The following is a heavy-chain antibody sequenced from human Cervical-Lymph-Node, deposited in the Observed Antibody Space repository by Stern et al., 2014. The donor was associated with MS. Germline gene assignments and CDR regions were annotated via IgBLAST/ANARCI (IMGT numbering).Heavy chain of an antibody. J-gene: IGHJ4*02. V-gene: IGHV3-53*01. D-gene: IGHD1-1*01. CDR1: GFTVSRDY. Sequence: EVQLEESGGGVIQPGGSLRLSCTASGFTVSRDYMTWVRLAPGKGLEWVSLITNVGSPFYTDSVKGRFTISRDDSKNTVYLHMTSLRAEDTAMYYCARDTSSPERSDWWGQGTLVTVSS. CDR2: ITNVGSP. CDR3: ARDTSSPERSDW.